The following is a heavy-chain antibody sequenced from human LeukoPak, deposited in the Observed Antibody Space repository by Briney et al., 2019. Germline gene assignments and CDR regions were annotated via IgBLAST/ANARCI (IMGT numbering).Heavy chain of an antibody. CDR1: GFTFSSYG. CDR2: IRYDGSKK. CDR3: AKDRSGSYSFDY. V-gene: IGHV3-30*02. Sequence: GGSLRLSCAASGFTFSSYGMDWVRQAPGKGLEWVAFIRYDGSKKYYADSVKGRFTLSGDNLKNTLYLQMNNLRAEDTAVYYCAKDRSGSYSFDYWGQGTLVTVSS. D-gene: IGHD1-26*01. J-gene: IGHJ4*02.